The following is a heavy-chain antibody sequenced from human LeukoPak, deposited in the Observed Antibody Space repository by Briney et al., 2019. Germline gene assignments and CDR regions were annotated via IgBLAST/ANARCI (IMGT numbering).Heavy chain of an antibody. CDR3: AREEREYCGGDCNDAFDI. CDR1: GGTFSSYA. D-gene: IGHD2-21*02. V-gene: IGHV1-69*04. CDR2: IIPILGIA. J-gene: IGHJ3*02. Sequence: ASVKVSCKASGGTFSSYAISWVRQAPGQGLEWMGRIIPILGIANYAQKFQGRVTITADESTSTAYMELSSLRSEDTAVYYCAREEREYCGGDCNDAFDIWGQGTMVTVSS.